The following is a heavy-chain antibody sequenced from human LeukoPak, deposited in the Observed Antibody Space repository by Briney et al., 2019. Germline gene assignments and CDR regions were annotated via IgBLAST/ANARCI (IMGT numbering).Heavy chain of an antibody. J-gene: IGHJ3*02. CDR1: GGSFSGYY. CDR3: ARGTLLRYFDWLHDAFDI. Sequence: SETLSLTCAVYGGSFSGYYWSWIRQPPGKGLEWIGEINHSGSTNYNPSLKSRVTISVDTSKNQFSLKLSSVTAADTAVYYCARGTLLRYFDWLHDAFDIWGQGTMVTVSS. D-gene: IGHD3-9*01. CDR2: INHSGST. V-gene: IGHV4-34*01.